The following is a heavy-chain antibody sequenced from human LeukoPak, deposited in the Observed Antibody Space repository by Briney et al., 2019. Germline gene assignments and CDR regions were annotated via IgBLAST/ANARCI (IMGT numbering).Heavy chain of an antibody. CDR2: ISSSGSTI. Sequence: PGGSLRLSCAASGFTFSSYEMNWVRQAPGKGLEWVSYISSSGSTIYYADSVKGRFTISRDNAKNSLYLQMNSLRAEDTAVYYCARDPSWELRYYYMDVWGKGTTVTISS. V-gene: IGHV3-48*03. CDR3: ARDPSWELRYYYMDV. CDR1: GFTFSSYE. D-gene: IGHD1-26*01. J-gene: IGHJ6*03.